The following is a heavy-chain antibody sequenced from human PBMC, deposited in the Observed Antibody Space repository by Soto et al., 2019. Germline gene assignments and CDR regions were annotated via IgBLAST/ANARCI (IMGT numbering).Heavy chain of an antibody. CDR3: ARDLGGWTDY. CDR1: GYTFTSYA. Sequence: QVQLVQSGAEVKKPGASVKVSCKASGYTFTSYAMQWVLKAPGQRLEWMGWINAGNGNTKYSRKFQGRVTITSDTSASTDYMELSSLRSEDTAVYYCARDLGGWTDYWGQGTLVTVSS. CDR2: INAGNGNT. D-gene: IGHD6-19*01. J-gene: IGHJ4*02. V-gene: IGHV1-3*01.